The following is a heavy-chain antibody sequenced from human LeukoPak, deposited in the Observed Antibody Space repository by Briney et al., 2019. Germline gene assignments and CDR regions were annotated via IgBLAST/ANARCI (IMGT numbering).Heavy chain of an antibody. CDR2: INSDGSST. CDR3: AKEAVAGYFDY. D-gene: IGHD6-19*01. V-gene: IGHV3-74*01. J-gene: IGHJ4*02. Sequence: GGSLRLSCAASGFTFSSYWMHWVRQAPGKGLVWVSRINSDGSSTSYADSVKGRFTISRDNAKNTLYLQMNSLRAEDTAVYYCAKEAVAGYFDYWGQGTLVTVSS. CDR1: GFTFSSYW.